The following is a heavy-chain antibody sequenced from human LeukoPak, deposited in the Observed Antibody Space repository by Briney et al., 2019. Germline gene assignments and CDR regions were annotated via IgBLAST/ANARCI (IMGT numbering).Heavy chain of an antibody. CDR2: IYYSGST. CDR3: ARGYFWSGYIQEYGMDV. V-gene: IGHV4-31*03. J-gene: IGHJ6*02. D-gene: IGHD3-3*01. Sequence: KTSETLSLTCTVSGGSISSGGYYWSWIRQHPGKGLEWIGYIYYSGSTYYNPSLKSRVTISVDTSKNQFSLKLSSVTAADTAVYYCARGYFWSGYIQEYGMDVWGQGTTVTVSS. CDR1: GGSISSGGYY.